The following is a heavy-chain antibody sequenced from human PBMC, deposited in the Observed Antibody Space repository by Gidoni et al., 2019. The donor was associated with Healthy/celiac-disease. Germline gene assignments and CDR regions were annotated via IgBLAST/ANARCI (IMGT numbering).Heavy chain of an antibody. V-gene: IGHV3-13*01. CDR1: GFTFSSYD. D-gene: IGHD3-10*01. CDR2: IGTAGDT. CDR3: ARYGSGRKGYGMDV. J-gene: IGHJ6*02. Sequence: EVQLVESGGGLVQPGGSLRLSCAASGFTFSSYDMHWVRQATGKGLEWVSAIGTAGDTYYPGSVKGRFTISRENAKNSLYLQMNSLRAGDTAVYYCARYGSGRKGYGMDVWGQGTTVTVSS.